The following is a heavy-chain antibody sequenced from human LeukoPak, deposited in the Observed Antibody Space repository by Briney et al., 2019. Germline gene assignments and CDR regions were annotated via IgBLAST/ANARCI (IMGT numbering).Heavy chain of an antibody. J-gene: IGHJ5*02. CDR3: ARQLIAAAAS. Sequence: SETLSLTCAVSGYSISSGYYWGWIRQPPGKGLEWIGSIYHSGSTYYNPSLKSRVTISVDTSKNQFSLKLSSVTAAATAVYYCARQLIAAAASWGQGTLVTVSS. CDR1: GYSISSGYY. D-gene: IGHD6-13*01. V-gene: IGHV4-38-2*01. CDR2: IYHSGST.